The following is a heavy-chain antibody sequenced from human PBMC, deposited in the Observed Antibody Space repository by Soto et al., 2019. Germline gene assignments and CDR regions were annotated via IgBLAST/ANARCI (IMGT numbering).Heavy chain of an antibody. J-gene: IGHJ3*02. CDR1: GDSVSSSPYY. CDR2: IYYTGRT. CDR3: ASPLRVTTYGAVLMTGFDT. D-gene: IGHD3-3*01. Sequence: SETLSLTCTVSGDSVSSSPYYWGWIRQPPGKGLEWIGNIYYTGRTYYNPSLESRVTISADTSKNQFSLNLTSVTPADTAVYYWASPLRVTTYGAVLMTGFDTWGQGTMVTVSS. V-gene: IGHV4-39*01.